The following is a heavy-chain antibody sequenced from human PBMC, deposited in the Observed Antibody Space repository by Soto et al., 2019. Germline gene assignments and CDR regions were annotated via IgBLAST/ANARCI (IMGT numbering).Heavy chain of an antibody. D-gene: IGHD3-10*01. CDR2: ISWNSGTK. J-gene: IGHJ4*02. V-gene: IGHV3-9*01. CDR1: GFNFGDYS. Sequence: EVQLMESGGGLVQTGRSLRLSCAASGFNFGDYSMHWVRQAPGKGLEWVSGISWNSGTKDYADSVKGRFTISRDNAKTSLYLQMSSLRPEDKALYYCTKTKSGYSGSSFDSWGQGTLVTVSS. CDR3: TKTKSGYSGSSFDS.